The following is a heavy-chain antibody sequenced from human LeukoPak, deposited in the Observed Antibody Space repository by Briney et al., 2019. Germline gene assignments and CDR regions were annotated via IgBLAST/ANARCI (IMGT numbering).Heavy chain of an antibody. CDR3: ARGPGRFGELLVDP. CDR1: GYTFTGYY. D-gene: IGHD3-10*01. CDR2: INPNSGGT. J-gene: IGHJ5*02. Sequence: ASVKVSCKASGYTFTGYYMHWVRQAPGQGLEWMGWINPNSGGTNYAQKFQGWVTMTRDTSISTAYMELSRLRSDDTAVYYCARGPGRFGELLVDPWGQGTLVTVSS. V-gene: IGHV1-2*04.